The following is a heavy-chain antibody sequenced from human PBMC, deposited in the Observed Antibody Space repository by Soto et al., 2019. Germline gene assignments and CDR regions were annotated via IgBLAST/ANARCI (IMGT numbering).Heavy chain of an antibody. V-gene: IGHV4-4*07. D-gene: IGHD1-26*01. J-gene: IGHJ5*02. CDR3: AMSGSYYQHWFET. Sequence: SETLSLTCTVSGGSISSYYWSWIRHPAGKGLEWIGRIYTSGSTNYDPSLKSRVTMSVDTSKNQFSLKLSSVTAADTAVYYCAMSGSYYQHWFETWGQGTLVPVSS. CDR1: GGSISSYY. CDR2: IYTSGST.